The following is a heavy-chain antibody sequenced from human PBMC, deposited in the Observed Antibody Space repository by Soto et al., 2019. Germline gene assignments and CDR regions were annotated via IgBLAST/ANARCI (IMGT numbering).Heavy chain of an antibody. CDR3: AATLDWGSYDFGGYPS. J-gene: IGHJ5*02. CDR2: IIAASGKT. Sequence: SVKVSCKGSGFTFSRSAVQWVRQARGQGLEWIGWIIAASGKTDYSQIFQERVTITRDMSTSTAYMELSSLSSEDTAVYYCAATLDWGSYDFGGYPSWGQGTLVTVSS. V-gene: IGHV1-58*01. D-gene: IGHD3-22*01. CDR1: GFTFSRSA.